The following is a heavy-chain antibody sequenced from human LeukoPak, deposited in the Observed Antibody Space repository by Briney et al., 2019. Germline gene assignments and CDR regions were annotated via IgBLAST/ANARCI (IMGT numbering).Heavy chain of an antibody. CDR3: ARDQVTIFGVVTPNFDY. V-gene: IGHV3-48*01. Sequence: PGGSLRLSCAASGFTFSSYSMNWVRQAPGKGLEWVSYISSSSSTIYYADSVMGRFTISRDNAKNSLYLQMNSLRAEDTAVYYCARDQVTIFGVVTPNFDYWGQGTLVTVSS. CDR1: GFTFSSYS. CDR2: ISSSSSTI. J-gene: IGHJ4*02. D-gene: IGHD3-3*01.